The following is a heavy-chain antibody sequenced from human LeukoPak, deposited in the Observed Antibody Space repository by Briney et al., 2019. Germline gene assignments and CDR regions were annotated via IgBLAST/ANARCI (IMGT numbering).Heavy chain of an antibody. V-gene: IGHV4-59*01. CDR2: IYYSGST. D-gene: IGHD4-17*01. CDR1: RGSIRSYY. CDR3: ARAVYGDYFDP. J-gene: IGHJ5*02. Sequence: SETLSLTCTVSRGSIRSYYWSWIRQPPGKGLEWIGYIYYSGSTNYNPSLKSRVTISVDTSKNQFSLKLSSVTAADTAVYYCARAVYGDYFDPWGQGTLVTVSS.